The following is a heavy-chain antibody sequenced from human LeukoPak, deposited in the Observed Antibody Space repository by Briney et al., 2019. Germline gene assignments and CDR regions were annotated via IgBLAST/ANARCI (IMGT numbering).Heavy chain of an antibody. CDR2: IYYSGNT. CDR1: GDSIRSSSYY. CDR3: ATLHVGYDYVWGSYRYP. D-gene: IGHD3-16*02. Sequence: SETLSLTCTVSGDSIRSSSYYWGWIRQPPGKGLEWIGSIYYSGNTYDNPSLKSRVTISVDTSKNQFSLKLSSVTAADTAVYYCATLHVGYDYVWGSYRYPWGQGTLVTASS. V-gene: IGHV4-39*07. J-gene: IGHJ5*02.